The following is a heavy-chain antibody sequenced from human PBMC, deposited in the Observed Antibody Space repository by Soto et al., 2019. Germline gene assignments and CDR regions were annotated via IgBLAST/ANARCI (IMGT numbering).Heavy chain of an antibody. V-gene: IGHV4-59*01. CDR3: ARDRSLLMSWFDP. CDR1: GGSISSYY. J-gene: IGHJ5*02. CDR2: IYYSGST. Sequence: SETLSLTCTVSGGSISSYYWSWIRQPPGKGLEWIGYIYYSGSTNYNPSLKSRVTISVDTSKNQFSLKLSSVTAADTAVYYCARDRSLLMSWFDPWGQGTLVTVSS. D-gene: IGHD3-3*01.